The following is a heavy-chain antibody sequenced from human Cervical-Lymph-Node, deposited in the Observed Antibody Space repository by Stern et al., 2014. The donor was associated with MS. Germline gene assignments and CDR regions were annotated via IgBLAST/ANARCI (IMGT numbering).Heavy chain of an antibody. CDR3: AKTNFLDY. Sequence: EVQLVESGGGLVQPGGSLGLSCAASGFTFSNYAMNWVRLAPGTGLEWVSTISDSGGSTYYADSVKGRFTISRDNSENTVYLQMNSLRAEDTAVYYCAKTNFLDYWGQGTLVTVS. CDR1: GFTFSNYA. CDR2: ISDSGGST. V-gene: IGHV3-23*04. J-gene: IGHJ4*02. D-gene: IGHD5-24*01.